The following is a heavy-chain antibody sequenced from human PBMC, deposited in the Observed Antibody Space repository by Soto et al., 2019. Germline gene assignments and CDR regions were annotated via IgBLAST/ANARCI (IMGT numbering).Heavy chain of an antibody. Sequence: QVQLVESGGGLVQPGRSLRLSCSASGFTFSSYAMHWVRQAPGKGLGWVAVISDDGDNKYYADSVRGRFTISRDNPKKTLHLQMNSLRDEDTVVYYCARDPHYDDLWRTYSPNCFATWGQGTLVTVSS. D-gene: IGHD3-16*01. CDR3: ARDPHYDDLWRTYSPNCFAT. CDR2: ISDDGDNK. CDR1: GFTFSSYA. J-gene: IGHJ5*02. V-gene: IGHV3-30-3*01.